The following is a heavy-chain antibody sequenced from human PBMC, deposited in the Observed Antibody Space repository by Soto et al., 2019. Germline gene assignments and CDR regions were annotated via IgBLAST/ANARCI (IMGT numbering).Heavy chain of an antibody. CDR3: ASGGLSSGWYYFDY. V-gene: IGHV4-59*01. Sequence: SETLSLTCTVSGGSISSYYWSWIRQPPGKGLEWVGYIYYSGSTNYNPSLKSRVTISVDTSKNQFSLKLSSVTAADTAVYYCASGGLSSGWYYFDYWGQGTLVTVSS. D-gene: IGHD6-19*01. CDR1: GGSISSYY. CDR2: IYYSGST. J-gene: IGHJ4*02.